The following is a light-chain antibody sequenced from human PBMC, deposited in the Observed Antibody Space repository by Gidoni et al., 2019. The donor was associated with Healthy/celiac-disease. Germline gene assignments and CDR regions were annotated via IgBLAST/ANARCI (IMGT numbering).Light chain of an antibody. Sequence: QSALTQPASVSGSPGQSITISCTGTSSDVGSYNLVSGYQQHPGKAPKLMIYEGSKRPSGVSNRFSGYKSGNTASLTISGLQAEDEADYYCCSYAGSHVVFGGGTKLTVL. J-gene: IGLJ2*01. CDR1: SSDVGSYNL. CDR3: CSYAGSHVV. CDR2: EGS. V-gene: IGLV2-23*01.